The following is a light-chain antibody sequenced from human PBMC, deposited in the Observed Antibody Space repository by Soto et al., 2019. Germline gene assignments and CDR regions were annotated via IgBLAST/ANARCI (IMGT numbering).Light chain of an antibody. J-gene: IGKJ4*01. V-gene: IGKV3-20*01. CDR3: QQYGSSLN. CDR2: GAS. Sequence: PGERVTLSCRASQSVSSSYLAWYQQKPGQAPRLLIYGASSRATGIPDRFSGSGSGTDFTLTISRLEPEDFAVYYCQQYGSSLNFGGGNKVDIK. CDR1: QSVSSSY.